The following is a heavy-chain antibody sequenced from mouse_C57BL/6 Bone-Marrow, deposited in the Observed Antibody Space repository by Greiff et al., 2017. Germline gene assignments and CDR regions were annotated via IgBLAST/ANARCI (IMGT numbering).Heavy chain of an antibody. CDR1: GYTFTDYY. D-gene: IGHD2-5*01. CDR2: LFPGSGST. V-gene: IGHV1-75*01. CDR3: AREAYSNYAWFAY. Sequence: VQLQQSGPELVKPGASVKISCKASGYTFTDYYINWVKQRPGQGLEWIGWLFPGSGSTYYNEKFKGKATLTVDKSSSTAYMLLSILTSEDSAVYFCAREAYSNYAWFAYGGQGTLVTVSA. J-gene: IGHJ3*01.